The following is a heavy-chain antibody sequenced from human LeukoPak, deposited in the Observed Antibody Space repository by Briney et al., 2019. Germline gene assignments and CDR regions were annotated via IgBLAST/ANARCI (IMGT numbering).Heavy chain of an antibody. CDR2: IYYSGST. D-gene: IGHD3-10*01. CDR1: GGSISSSSYY. J-gene: IGHJ6*03. Sequence: SEILSLTCTVSGGSISSSSYYWGWIRQPPGKGLEWIGSIYYSGSTYYNPSLKSRVTISVDTSKNQFSLKLSSVTAADAAVYYCARAVGSGSFQTYYYYMDVWGKGTTVTISS. V-gene: IGHV4-39*07. CDR3: ARAVGSGSFQTYYYYMDV.